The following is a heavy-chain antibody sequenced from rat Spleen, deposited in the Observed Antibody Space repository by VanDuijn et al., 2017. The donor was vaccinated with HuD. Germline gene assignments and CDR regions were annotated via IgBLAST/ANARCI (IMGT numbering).Heavy chain of an antibody. V-gene: IGHV5-29*01. CDR2: IKYDGSST. D-gene: IGHD1-1*01. Sequence: EVQLVESGGGLVQPGRSLKLSCAALGFTFSNYGMAWVRQAPTKGLEWVATIKYDGSSTYYRDSVKGRFTVSRDNAKTTLYLQMDSLRSEDTATYYCVRDTTVPPYWYFDFWGPGTLVTVSS. J-gene: IGHJ1*01. CDR3: VRDTTVPPYWYFDF. CDR1: GFTFSNYG.